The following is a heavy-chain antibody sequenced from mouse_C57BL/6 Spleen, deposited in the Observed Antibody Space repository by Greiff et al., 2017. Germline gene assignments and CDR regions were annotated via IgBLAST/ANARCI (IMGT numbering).Heavy chain of an antibody. CDR1: GYTFTSYW. CDR3: ARRLANWEYLDV. J-gene: IGHJ1*03. Sequence: VQLQQPGAELVKPGASVKLSCKASGYTFTSYWMQWVKQRPGQGLEWIGEIDPSDSYTNYNQKFKGKATLTVDTSSSTAYMQLSSLTSEDSAVYYCARRLANWEYLDVWGTGTTVTVSS. D-gene: IGHD4-1*01. CDR2: IDPSDSYT. V-gene: IGHV1-50*01.